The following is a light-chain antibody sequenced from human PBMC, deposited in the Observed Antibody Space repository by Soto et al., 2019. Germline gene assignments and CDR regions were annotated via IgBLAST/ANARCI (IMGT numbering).Light chain of an antibody. V-gene: IGKV3-20*01. CDR1: QSVSSSY. Sequence: EIVLTQSPGTLSLSPGERATLSCRASQSVSSSYLAWYQQKPGQAPRLLIYGASSRATGIPDRFSGSGSGTDFTLTISRLQPEDFAAYYCQLYGSSPRAGLRYPFGQGTKLAIK. CDR2: GAS. CDR3: QLYGSSPRAGLRYP. J-gene: IGKJ2*01.